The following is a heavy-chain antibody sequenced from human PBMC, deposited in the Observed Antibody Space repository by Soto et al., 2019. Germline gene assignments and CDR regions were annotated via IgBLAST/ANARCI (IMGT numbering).Heavy chain of an antibody. V-gene: IGHV3-33*01. CDR1: GFTFSSYG. D-gene: IGHD5-12*01. CDR2: IWFDGTNK. Sequence: QVQLVESGGGVVQPGRSLGLSCAASGFTFSSYGMHWVRQAPGKGLEWVAVIWFDGTNKYYADSVKGRFTISRDNSKNTLYLQMNSLRAEDTAVYYCARDRGYSGYDSPRYYYGMDVWGQGTTVTVSS. J-gene: IGHJ6*02. CDR3: ARDRGYSGYDSPRYYYGMDV.